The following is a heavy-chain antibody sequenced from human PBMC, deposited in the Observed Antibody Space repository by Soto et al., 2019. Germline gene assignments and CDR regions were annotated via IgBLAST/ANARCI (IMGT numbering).Heavy chain of an antibody. CDR2: ISYDGSNK. J-gene: IGHJ6*02. CDR3: AKDRDRGVIYGMDV. D-gene: IGHD3-10*01. V-gene: IGHV3-30*18. Sequence: QVQLVESGGGVVQPGRSLRLSCAASGFTFSSYGMHWVRQAPGKGLEWVAVISYDGSNKYYADSVKGRFTISRDNSTNTLYLQMNSLRAEDTAVYYCAKDRDRGVIYGMDVWGQGTMVTVSS. CDR1: GFTFSSYG.